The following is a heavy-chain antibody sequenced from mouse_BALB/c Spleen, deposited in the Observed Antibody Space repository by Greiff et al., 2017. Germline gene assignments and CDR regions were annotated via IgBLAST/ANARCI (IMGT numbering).Heavy chain of an antibody. V-gene: IGHV14-3*02. J-gene: IGHJ4*01. CDR2: IDPANGNT. CDR3: APDDYGAMDY. CDR1: GFNIKDTY. Sequence: EVQLQQSGAELVKPGASVKLSCTASGFNIKDTYMHWVKQRPEQGLEWIGRIDPANGNTKYDPKFQGKATITADTSSNTAYLQLSSLTSEDTAVYYCAPDDYGAMDYWGQGTSVTVSS.